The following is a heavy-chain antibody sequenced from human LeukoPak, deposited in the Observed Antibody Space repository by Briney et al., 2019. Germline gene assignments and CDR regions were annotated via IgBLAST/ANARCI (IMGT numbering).Heavy chain of an antibody. D-gene: IGHD1-26*01. J-gene: IGHJ3*02. CDR3: ARSGRGGAFDI. CDR2: ISGSGVTT. CDR1: GFTFSNYG. V-gene: IGHV3-23*01. Sequence: GGSLRLSCAASGFTFSNYGMSWVRQAPGKGLEWVSAISGSGVTTYYADSVKGRFTISGDNAKNTLYLQMNSLRAEDTAVYYCARSGRGGAFDIWGQGTMVTVSS.